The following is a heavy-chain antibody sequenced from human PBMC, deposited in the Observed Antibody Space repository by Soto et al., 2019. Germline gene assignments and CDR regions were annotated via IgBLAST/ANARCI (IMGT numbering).Heavy chain of an antibody. Sequence: GSLRLSCAASGXTFSSYGFQWVRQAPGKGLEWVTLMSHDGSKTVYADSVKGRFTISRDNSRNTLYLQMNTLKDEDTAVYYCASGQCGTNCYIFEYWGQGTLVNV. CDR3: ASGQCGTNCYIFEY. J-gene: IGHJ4*02. CDR2: MSHDGSKT. D-gene: IGHD2-8*01. CDR1: GXTFSSYG. V-gene: IGHV3-30*03.